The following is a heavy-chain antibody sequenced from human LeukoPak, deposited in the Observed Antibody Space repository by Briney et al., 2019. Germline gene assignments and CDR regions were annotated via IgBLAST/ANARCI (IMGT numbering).Heavy chain of an antibody. D-gene: IGHD3-9*01. CDR3: ARRMRGDTTGYSPFAF. Sequence: GASVKVSGKTSLYTFTGYYIHWLRQAPGQGLEWMGWISPNSDDTKYAQNFQCRVTMTRDTSISTAYMELRSLTFDDTAMYYCARRMRGDTTGYSPFAFWDPATLVTVSS. CDR1: LYTFTGYY. CDR2: ISPNSDDT. J-gene: IGHJ4*02. V-gene: IGHV1-2*02.